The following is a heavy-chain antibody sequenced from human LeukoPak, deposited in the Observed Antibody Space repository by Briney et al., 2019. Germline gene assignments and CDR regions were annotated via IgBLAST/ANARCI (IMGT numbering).Heavy chain of an antibody. Sequence: GGSLRLSCAASGFTFSDYYMSWIRQAPGKGLEWVSYISSSGSTIYYADSVKGRFTISRDNAKNSLYLRMNSLRAEDTAVYYCARGKYSSSWMDWFDPWGQGTLVTVSS. CDR1: GFTFSDYY. CDR2: ISSSGSTI. D-gene: IGHD6-13*01. CDR3: ARGKYSSSWMDWFDP. V-gene: IGHV3-11*04. J-gene: IGHJ5*02.